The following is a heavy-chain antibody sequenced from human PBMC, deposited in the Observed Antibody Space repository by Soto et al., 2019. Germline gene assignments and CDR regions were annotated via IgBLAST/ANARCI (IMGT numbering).Heavy chain of an antibody. J-gene: IGHJ4*02. Sequence: GSLRLSCAASGFTFSTYSMNWVRQAPGKGLEWVSFISSSSSYIYYADSVKGRFTISRDNAKNSLYLRMNSLRAEDTAVYYCARDHGVYGDYTFFDYWGQGTLLTV. D-gene: IGHD4-17*01. CDR3: ARDHGVYGDYTFFDY. CDR2: ISSSSSYI. CDR1: GFTFSTYS. V-gene: IGHV3-21*01.